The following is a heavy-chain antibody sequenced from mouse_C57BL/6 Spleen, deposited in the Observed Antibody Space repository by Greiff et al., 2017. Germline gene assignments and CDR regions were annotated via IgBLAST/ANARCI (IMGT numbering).Heavy chain of an antibody. CDR2: IDPETGGT. Sequence: VQLQQSGAELVRPGASVTLSCKASGYTFTDYEMHWVKQTPVHGLEWIGAIDPETGGTAYNQKFKGKAILTADKSSSTAYMELRSLTSEDSAVYYCTTVDGYYYAVDYWGQGASVTVSS. J-gene: IGHJ4*01. CDR1: GYTFTDYE. CDR3: TTVDGYYYAVDY. V-gene: IGHV1-15*01. D-gene: IGHD2-3*01.